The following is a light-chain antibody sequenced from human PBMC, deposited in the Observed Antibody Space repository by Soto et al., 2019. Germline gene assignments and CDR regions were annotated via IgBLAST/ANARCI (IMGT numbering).Light chain of an antibody. V-gene: IGLV2-14*01. CDR1: MRDLGAYNL. CDR2: EVR. CDR3: SSYTSESCLI. J-gene: IGLJ2*01. Sequence: QSALTQPASVSGSPGQSITISCAGTMRDLGAYNLVSWYQQHPGRAPQLIIYEVRNRPSGISSRFSGSKSGNTASLTISGLQAEDEADYCCSSYTSESCLIFGGGTKLTVL.